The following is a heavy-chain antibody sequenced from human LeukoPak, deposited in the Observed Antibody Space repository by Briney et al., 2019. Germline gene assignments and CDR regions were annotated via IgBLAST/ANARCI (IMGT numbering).Heavy chain of an antibody. CDR3: ASDLPTLGSGEMDY. J-gene: IGHJ4*02. Sequence: NPGGSLRLSCAASGFIFSGAWMTWVRQAPGKGLEWVGRIKSTGTTDYAAPVKGRFSISRDDSKNTLFLQMSSLITEDTAVYYCASDLPTLGSGEMDYWGQGTRVTVSS. V-gene: IGHV3-15*01. CDR1: GFIFSGAW. CDR2: IKSTGTT. D-gene: IGHD3-10*01.